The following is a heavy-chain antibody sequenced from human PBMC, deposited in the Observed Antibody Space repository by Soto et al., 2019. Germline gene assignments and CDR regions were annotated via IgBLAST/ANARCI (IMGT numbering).Heavy chain of an antibody. J-gene: IGHJ6*02. D-gene: IGHD6-19*01. CDR3: VKDGSSGWPYFDDMDV. V-gene: IGHV3-74*01. CDR2: INGDGRNT. Sequence: GGSLRLSCAASGFIFSSYWMHWVRQAPGKGPVWVARINGDGRNTRYTDSVKGRFTISRDNSKNTLYLQMSSLRAEDTALYYCVKDGSSGWPYFDDMDVWGQGTTVTVSS. CDR1: GFIFSSYW.